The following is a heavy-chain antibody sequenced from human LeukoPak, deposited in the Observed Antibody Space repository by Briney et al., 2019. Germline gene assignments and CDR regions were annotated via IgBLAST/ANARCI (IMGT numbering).Heavy chain of an antibody. CDR3: ARVAFGLYVMDV. CDR2: IKQDGSET. V-gene: IGHV3-7*01. J-gene: IGHJ6*02. Sequence: GGSLRLSCAASGFTFSNYWMSWVRQAPGKGLEWVAYIKQDGSETYYVDSVKGRFTISRDNTQHSLYLQMNSLSVEDTAVYYCARVAFGLYVMDVWGQGTTVTVSS. D-gene: IGHD3-16*01. CDR1: GFTFSNYW.